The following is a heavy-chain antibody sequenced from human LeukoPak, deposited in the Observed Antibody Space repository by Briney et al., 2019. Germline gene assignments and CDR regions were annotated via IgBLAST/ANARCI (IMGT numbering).Heavy chain of an antibody. CDR1: GYTFTGYY. V-gene: IGHV1-2*02. J-gene: IGHJ3*02. CDR3: ARGRVPYDAFDI. CDR2: INPNSGGT. D-gene: IGHD3-3*01. Sequence: ASVKVSCKASGYTFTGYYMHWVRQAPGQGLEWMGWINPNSGGTNYAQTFQGRVTMTRDTSISTAYMELSRLRSDDTAVYYCARGRVPYDAFDIWGEGTMVTVPS.